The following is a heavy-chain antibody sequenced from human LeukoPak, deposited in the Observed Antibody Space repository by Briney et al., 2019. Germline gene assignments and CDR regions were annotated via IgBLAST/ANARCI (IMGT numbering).Heavy chain of an antibody. CDR1: GYTFTSYY. V-gene: IGHV1-46*01. J-gene: IGHJ6*03. D-gene: IGHD2-2*02. CDR2: INPSGGST. Sequence: GASVKVSCKASGYTFTSYYMHWVRQAPGEGLEWMGIINPSGGSTSYAQKFQGRVTMTRDMSTSTVYMELSSLRSEDTAVYYCARVAAEVVGVPGAIGFRWLRRDYYYMDVWGKGTTVTVSS. CDR3: ARVAAEVVGVPGAIGFRWLRRDYYYMDV.